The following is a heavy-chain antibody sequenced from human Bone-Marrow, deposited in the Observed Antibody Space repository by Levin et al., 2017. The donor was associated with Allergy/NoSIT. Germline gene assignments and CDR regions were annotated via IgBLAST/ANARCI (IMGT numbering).Heavy chain of an antibody. V-gene: IGHV3-66*01. D-gene: IGHD4-17*01. CDR3: ARSFDFGDYEDTFDI. J-gene: IGHJ3*02. CDR1: GGSFSESY. CDR2: IYTAGAT. Sequence: LSLTCAVYGGSFSESYWSWIRQPPGKGLEWVSLIYTAGATYYADSVKGRFSISRDNSKNTVYLQMNSLTAEDTAVYYCARSFDFGDYEDTFDIWGQGTIVTVSS.